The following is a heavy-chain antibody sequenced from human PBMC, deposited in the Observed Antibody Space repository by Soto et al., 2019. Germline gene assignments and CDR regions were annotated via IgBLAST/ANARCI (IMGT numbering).Heavy chain of an antibody. D-gene: IGHD3-3*01. CDR3: TKKGTETVGQSWVDP. Sequence: EVQLLESGGGLVQPGGSLRLSCAASGLTLSDCTMYWVRQAPGKGLEWVSSISAGGDSTYYADSVKGRFTISRDNSNNTLSLQRNSLIADDTAVYYCTKKGTETVGQSWVDPWGQGTLVTVSS. CDR1: GLTLSDCT. V-gene: IGHV3-23*01. J-gene: IGHJ5*02. CDR2: ISAGGDST.